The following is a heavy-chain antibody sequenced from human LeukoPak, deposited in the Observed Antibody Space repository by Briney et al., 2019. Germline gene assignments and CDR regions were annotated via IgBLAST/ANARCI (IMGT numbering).Heavy chain of an antibody. D-gene: IGHD3-10*01. CDR2: ILNNGGTT. CDR1: GFSFSTYT. Sequence: GGSLRLSCAASGFSFSTYTMHWVRQAPGKGLEYVSSILNNGGTTYYADSVKGRFTISRDNSKDTLYLQMGSLRSEDMAVYYCARDEGASRGSGSYPGVHWGQGTLVTVSS. V-gene: IGHV3-64*02. CDR3: ARDEGASRGSGSYPGVH. J-gene: IGHJ4*02.